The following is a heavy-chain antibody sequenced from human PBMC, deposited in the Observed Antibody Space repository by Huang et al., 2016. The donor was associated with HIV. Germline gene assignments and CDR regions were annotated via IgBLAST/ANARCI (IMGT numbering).Heavy chain of an antibody. D-gene: IGHD2-2*01. J-gene: IGHJ4*02. CDR1: GGSFSNHV. Sequence: QVQLVQSGAEVKKPGSSVKVSCKASGGSFSNHVFSWVRQGPGQGLEWMGGSSPIFGTTNYAQKSQGRVTITADESTGTAYLELSSLRSEDTAVYFCARESNIVVVPHTIKFFDCWGQGTLVTVSS. CDR2: SSPIFGTT. CDR3: ARESNIVVVPHTIKFFDC. V-gene: IGHV1-69*01.